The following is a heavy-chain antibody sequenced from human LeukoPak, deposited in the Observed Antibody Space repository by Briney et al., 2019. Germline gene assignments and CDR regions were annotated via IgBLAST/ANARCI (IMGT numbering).Heavy chain of an antibody. CDR3: AKVLGYFDWLLLGGDYFDY. J-gene: IGHJ4*02. CDR1: GFTFSSYA. V-gene: IGHV3-23*01. D-gene: IGHD3-9*01. CDR2: ISGSGCST. Sequence: GGSLRLSCAASGFTFSSYAMSWVRQAPGKGLEWVSAISGSGCSTYYADSVKGRFTISRDNSKNTLYLQMNSLRAEDTAVYYCAKVLGYFDWLLLGGDYFDYWGQGTLVTVSS.